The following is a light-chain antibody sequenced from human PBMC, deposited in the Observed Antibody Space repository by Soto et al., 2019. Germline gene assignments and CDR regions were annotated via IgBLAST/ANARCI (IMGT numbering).Light chain of an antibody. CDR3: QQGYCISWK. V-gene: IGKV1-39*01. Sequence: DIQMTQSPSSLSASVGDRVTITCRASQSISSYLNWYEQKTGNAPKVVIYGASTLQSGVPSRFSGSGSGTEFTLTISSLQPEDFATYYCQQGYCISWKFGQGTQV. CDR2: GAS. CDR1: QSISSY. J-gene: IGKJ1*01.